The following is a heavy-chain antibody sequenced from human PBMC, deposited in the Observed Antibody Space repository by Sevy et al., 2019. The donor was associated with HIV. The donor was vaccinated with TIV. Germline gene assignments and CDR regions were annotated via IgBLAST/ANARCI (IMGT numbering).Heavy chain of an antibody. J-gene: IGHJ5*02. D-gene: IGHD1-26*01. CDR3: ARGGWELLRFSWFDP. V-gene: IGHV3-30*04. CDR2: ISYDGSNK. Sequence: GGSLRLSCAASGFTFSSYAMHWVRQAPGKGLEWVAVISYDGSNKYYADSVKGQFTISRDNSKNTLYLQMNSLRAEDTAVYYCARGGWELLRFSWFDPWGQGTLVTVSS. CDR1: GFTFSSYA.